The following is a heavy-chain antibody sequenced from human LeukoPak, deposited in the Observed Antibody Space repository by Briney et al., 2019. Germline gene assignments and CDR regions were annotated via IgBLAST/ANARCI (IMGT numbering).Heavy chain of an antibody. CDR2: ISSSSSYI. J-gene: IGHJ3*02. CDR1: GFTLSSYS. CDR3: AKSPRAVAWAFDI. Sequence: PGGSLRLSCAASGFTLSSYSMNWVRQAPGKGLEWVSSISSSSSYIYYADSVKGRFTISRDNSKNTLYLQMNSLRAEDTAVYYCAKSPRAVAWAFDIWGQGTMVTVSS. V-gene: IGHV3-21*04.